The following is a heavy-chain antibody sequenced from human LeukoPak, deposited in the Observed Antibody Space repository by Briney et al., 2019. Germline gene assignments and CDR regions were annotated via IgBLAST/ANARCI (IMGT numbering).Heavy chain of an antibody. J-gene: IGHJ4*02. D-gene: IGHD3-16*01. CDR1: VGSISRGGYY. V-gene: IGHV4-31*03. Sequence: SETLSLTCTVSVGSISRGGYYWSWIRQHPGKGLEWIGYIYYSGSTYYNPSLKSRVTISVDTSKNQFSLKLSSVTAADTAVYYCAREAGIGILTRFFDYWGQGTLVTVSS. CDR2: IYYSGST. CDR3: AREAGIGILTRFFDY.